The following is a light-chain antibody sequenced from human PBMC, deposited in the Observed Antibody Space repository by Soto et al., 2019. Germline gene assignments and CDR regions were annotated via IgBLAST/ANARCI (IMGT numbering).Light chain of an antibody. Sequence: QAVVTQPPSASGTPGQRVTISCSGSSSNIGSNTVNWYQQRPGTAPKLLIYSNNQRPSGVPDRFSGSKSGTSASLAISGLQSEDEADYYCAAWDDSLNGHVFGTGTKLTVL. J-gene: IGLJ1*01. CDR3: AAWDDSLNGHV. CDR1: SSNIGSNT. CDR2: SNN. V-gene: IGLV1-44*01.